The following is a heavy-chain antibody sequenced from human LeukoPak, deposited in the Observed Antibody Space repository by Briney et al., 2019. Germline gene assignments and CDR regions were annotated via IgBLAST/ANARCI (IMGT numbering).Heavy chain of an antibody. V-gene: IGHV3-49*04. Sequence: GGSLRLSCKTSGFSFSDYAVSWVRQAPGKGLEWIGFIRNKANGGTTEYAASVKGRFTISRDDSKTIAHLQMSSPKTEDTAVYYCSRFYSSGWASGAFDIWGQGTMVTVSS. J-gene: IGHJ3*02. D-gene: IGHD3-22*01. CDR3: SRFYSSGWASGAFDI. CDR2: IRNKANGGTT. CDR1: GFSFSDYA.